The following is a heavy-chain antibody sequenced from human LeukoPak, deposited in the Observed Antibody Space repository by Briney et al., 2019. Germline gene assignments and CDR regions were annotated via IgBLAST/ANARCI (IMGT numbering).Heavy chain of an antibody. V-gene: IGHV3-33*06. CDR3: AKEGGSSGWYRV. D-gene: IGHD6-19*01. Sequence: GGSLRLSCAVSGFGFSTYGMHWVRQAPGKGLEWVAIIWYDGGNKYYADSVKGRFTISRDNSKNTLYLQMNSLRAEDTAVYYCAKEGGSSGWYRVWGQGTLVTVSS. CDR1: GFGFSTYG. J-gene: IGHJ4*02. CDR2: IWYDGGNK.